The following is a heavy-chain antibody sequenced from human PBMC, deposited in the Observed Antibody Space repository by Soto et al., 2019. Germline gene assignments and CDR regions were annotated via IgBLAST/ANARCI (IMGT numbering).Heavy chain of an antibody. Sequence: VQLVESGGGVVQPGRSLRLSCAASGFTFSSYGMHWVRQAPGKGLEWVAVIWYDGSNKYYADSVKGRFTISRDNSKNTLYLQMNSLRAEDTAVYYCARDRGYCSSTSCPAGYYYYMDVWGKGTTVTVSS. V-gene: IGHV3-33*01. D-gene: IGHD2-2*01. CDR3: ARDRGYCSSTSCPAGYYYYMDV. CDR2: IWYDGSNK. J-gene: IGHJ6*03. CDR1: GFTFSSYG.